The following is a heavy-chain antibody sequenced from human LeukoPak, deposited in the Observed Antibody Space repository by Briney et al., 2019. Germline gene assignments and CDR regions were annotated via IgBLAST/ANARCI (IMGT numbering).Heavy chain of an antibody. D-gene: IGHD3-10*01. CDR1: GYTLTELS. Sequence: ASVKVSCKVSGYTLTELSMHWVRQAPGKGLEWMGGFDPEDGDTIYAQKFQGRVTMTEDTSTDPAYMELSILRSEDTAVYYCATLDTGTMVRGVPHYSFDYWGQGTLVTVSS. J-gene: IGHJ4*02. V-gene: IGHV1-24*01. CDR2: FDPEDGDT. CDR3: ATLDTGTMVRGVPHYSFDY.